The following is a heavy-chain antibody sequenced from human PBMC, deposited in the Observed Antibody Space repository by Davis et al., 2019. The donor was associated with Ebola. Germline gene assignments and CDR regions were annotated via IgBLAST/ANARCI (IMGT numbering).Heavy chain of an antibody. CDR1: GGSISSYY. CDR2: IYYSGST. V-gene: IGHV4-59*01. CDR3: VRSGYTYGYGMDV. Sequence: MPSETLSLTCTVSGGSISSYYWSWIRQPPGKGLEWIGYIYYSGSTNYNPSLKSRVTISVDTSKNQFSLKLSSVTAADTAVYYCVRSGYTYGYGMDVWGQGTTVTVSS. J-gene: IGHJ6*02. D-gene: IGHD5-18*01.